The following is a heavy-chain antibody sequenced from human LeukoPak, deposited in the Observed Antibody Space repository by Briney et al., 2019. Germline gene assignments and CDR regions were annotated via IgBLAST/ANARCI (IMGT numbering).Heavy chain of an antibody. CDR2: IRSKTNIYAT. CDR3: ARVVVTAIGGHFDY. J-gene: IGHJ4*02. V-gene: IGHV3-73*01. Sequence: PGGSLTLSCAASGFTFSGSAIHWVRQASGKGLEWVGRIRSKTNIYATAYAASVKGRFTISRDDSKNTLYLQMNSLRAEDTAVYYCARVVVTAIGGHFDYWGQGTLVTVSS. D-gene: IGHD2-21*02. CDR1: GFTFSGSA.